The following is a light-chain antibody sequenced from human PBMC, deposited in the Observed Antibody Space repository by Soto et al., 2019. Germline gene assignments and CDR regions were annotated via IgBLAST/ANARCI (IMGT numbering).Light chain of an antibody. V-gene: IGLV1-47*01. CDR3: ATWDDSRGV. Sequence: QSVLTQPPSASGTPGQRVTISCSGSSSNNGSNYVFWYQQFPGTAPRLLIYRNNQRPSGVPDRFSGSKSGTSASLAISGLRSEDEADYYCATWDDSRGVFGGGTKLTVL. CDR2: RNN. CDR1: SSNNGSNY. J-gene: IGLJ2*01.